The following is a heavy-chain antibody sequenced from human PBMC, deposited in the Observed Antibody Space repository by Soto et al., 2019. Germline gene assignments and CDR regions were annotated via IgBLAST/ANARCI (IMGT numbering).Heavy chain of an antibody. CDR3: ARINPAAIVVVPATVGWFDP. CDR2: IYHSGST. Sequence: SETLSLTCAVSGGSISSSNWWSWVRQPPGKGLEWIGEIYHSGSTNYNPSLKSRVTISVDKSKNQFSLKLSSVTAADTAVYYCARINPAAIVVVPATVGWFDPWGQGTLVTVSS. J-gene: IGHJ5*02. D-gene: IGHD2-2*01. V-gene: IGHV4-4*02. CDR1: GGSISSSNW.